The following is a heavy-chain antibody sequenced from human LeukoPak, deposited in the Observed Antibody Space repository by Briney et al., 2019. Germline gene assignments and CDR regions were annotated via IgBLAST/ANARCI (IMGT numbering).Heavy chain of an antibody. J-gene: IGHJ6*02. Sequence: SETLSLTCTVSGGSISPYYWSWIRQPPGKGLEWIGYVSHSGSTNYNLSLGSRVTISVDTSKNQFSLKLTSVTAADTAVYFCARGGNYCYHGMDVWGQGTTVTVSS. CDR3: ARGGNYCYHGMDV. D-gene: IGHD1-14*01. CDR1: GGSISPYY. CDR2: VSHSGST. V-gene: IGHV4-59*01.